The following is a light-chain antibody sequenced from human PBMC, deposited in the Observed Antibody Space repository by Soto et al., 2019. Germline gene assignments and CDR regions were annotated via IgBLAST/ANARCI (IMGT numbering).Light chain of an antibody. Sequence: HSALAQPASVSLSPAQSITISCTGTSSDVGGSAYVSWCQQFPGNVPRLLIYKVTNRPSGVSYRFSGSKSGNTASLTISGLQAEDEADYFCTSSTTGSLYVFGTGTNVTVL. CDR3: TSSTTGSLYV. V-gene: IGLV2-14*01. CDR1: SSDVGGSAY. CDR2: KVT. J-gene: IGLJ1*01.